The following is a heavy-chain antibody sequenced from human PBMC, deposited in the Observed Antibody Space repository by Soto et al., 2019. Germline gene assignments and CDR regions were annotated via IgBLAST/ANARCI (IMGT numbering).Heavy chain of an antibody. CDR2: ISSSSSYI. D-gene: IGHD3-3*01. V-gene: IGHV3-21*01. J-gene: IGHJ6*02. CDR1: GFTFSSYS. CDR3: ARDIAFFGPPPLYGMDV. Sequence: EVQLVESVGGLVKPGGSLRLSCAASGFTFSSYSMNWVRQAPGKGLEWVSSISSSSSYIYYADSVKGRFTISRDNAKNYLYLQMKRMRAEDTAVYYCARDIAFFGPPPLYGMDVWGQGTTVTVSS.